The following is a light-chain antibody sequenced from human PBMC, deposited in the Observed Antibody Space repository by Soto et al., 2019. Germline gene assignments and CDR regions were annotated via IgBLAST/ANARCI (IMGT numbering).Light chain of an antibody. Sequence: SVLTQPPSVSVAPGQKVTISCSGSSSNIGNNYVSWYQQLPGTAPKLLIYENNKRPSGIPDRFSGSKSGTSATLGITGLQTGDEADYYCGTWDSSLSAVVFGGGTKVTVL. V-gene: IGLV1-51*02. CDR2: ENN. CDR1: SSNIGNNY. J-gene: IGLJ2*01. CDR3: GTWDSSLSAVV.